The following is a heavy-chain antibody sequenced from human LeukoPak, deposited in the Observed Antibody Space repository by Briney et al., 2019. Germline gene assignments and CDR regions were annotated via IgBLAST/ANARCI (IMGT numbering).Heavy chain of an antibody. CDR3: AKDHSSGYPYAFDI. V-gene: IGHV3-48*03. CDR1: GFTFSSYE. D-gene: IGHD3-10*01. J-gene: IGHJ3*02. CDR2: ISSSGSTI. Sequence: GGSLRLSCAASGFTFSSYEMNWVRQAPGKGLEWVSYISSSGSTIYYADSVKGRFTISRDNSKNTLSLQMISLRAEDTALYYCAKDHSSGYPYAFDIWGQGTMVTVSS.